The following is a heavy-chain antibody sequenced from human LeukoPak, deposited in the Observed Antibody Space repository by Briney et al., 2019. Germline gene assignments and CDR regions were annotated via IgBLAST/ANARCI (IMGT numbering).Heavy chain of an antibody. CDR1: GYTFTGYY. D-gene: IGHD3-22*01. CDR3: ATLYSSGYYSYYYMDV. J-gene: IGHJ6*03. CDR2: INPNSGGT. V-gene: IGHV1-2*02. Sequence: ASVKVSCKASGYTFTGYYMHWVRQAPGQGLEWMGWINPNSGGTNYAQKLQGRVTMTTDTSTSTAYMELRSLRSDDTAVYYCATLYSSGYYSYYYMDVWAKGPRSPSP.